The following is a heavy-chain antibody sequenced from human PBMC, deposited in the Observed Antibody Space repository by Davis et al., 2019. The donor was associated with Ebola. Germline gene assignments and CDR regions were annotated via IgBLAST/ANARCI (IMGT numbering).Heavy chain of an antibody. V-gene: IGHV5-51*01. CDR1: GYSFSNFW. J-gene: IGHJ6*04. Sequence: GESLKISCKGSGYSFSNFWIGWVRQMPGKGLEWMGIIYPGDSDTRYSPSFQGQVTISADKSISTAYLQWSSLKASDTAMYYCARQGSYYYYYYGMDVWGKGTTVTVSS. CDR2: IYPGDSDT. D-gene: IGHD3-10*01. CDR3: ARQGSYYYYYYGMDV.